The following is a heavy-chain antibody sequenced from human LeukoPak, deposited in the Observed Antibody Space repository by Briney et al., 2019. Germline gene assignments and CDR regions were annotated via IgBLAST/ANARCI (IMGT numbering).Heavy chain of an antibody. V-gene: IGHV5-51*01. CDR3: ARHVNIAAAGTLSFDI. CDR2: IYPGDSDT. CDR1: GYSFTSYW. D-gene: IGHD6-13*01. J-gene: IGHJ3*02. Sequence: PGEALKISCKGSGYSFTSYWIGWVRQMPGKGLEWMGIIYPGDSDTRYSPSFQGQVTISADKSISTAYLQWSSLKASDTAMYYCARHVNIAAAGTLSFDIWGKGTMLTVSS.